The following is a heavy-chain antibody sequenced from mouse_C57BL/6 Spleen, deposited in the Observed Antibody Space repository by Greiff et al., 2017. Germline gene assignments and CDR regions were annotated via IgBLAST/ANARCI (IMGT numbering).Heavy chain of an antibody. CDR2: IDPSDSYT. V-gene: IGHV1-50*01. CDR3: ARRDYGSSAMTY. J-gene: IGHJ3*01. D-gene: IGHD1-1*01. CDR1: GYTFTSYW. Sequence: QVQLQQPGAELVKPGASVKLSCKASGYTFTSYWMQWVKQRPGQGLEWIGEIDPSDSYTNYNQKFKGKATLTVDTSSSTAYMQLSSLTSEDSAVYYCARRDYGSSAMTYWGQGTLVTVSA.